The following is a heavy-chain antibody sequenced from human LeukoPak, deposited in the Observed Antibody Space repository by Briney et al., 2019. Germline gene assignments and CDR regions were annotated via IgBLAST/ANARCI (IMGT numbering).Heavy chain of an antibody. CDR3: ARELGVGVIGDAFDI. CDR2: ISSVGSTI. Sequence: GGSLRLSCAASGFTFSSYNMNWVRLAPGKGLEWVSYISSVGSTIYYADAVEGRFTISRDDAKNSLYLQMNSLRAEDTAVYYCARELGVGVIGDAFDIWGQGTVVTVSS. J-gene: IGHJ3*02. CDR1: GFTFSSYN. D-gene: IGHD3-22*01. V-gene: IGHV3-48*04.